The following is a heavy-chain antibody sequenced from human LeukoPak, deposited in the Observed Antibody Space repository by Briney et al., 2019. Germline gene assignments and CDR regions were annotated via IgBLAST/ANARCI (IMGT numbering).Heavy chain of an antibody. J-gene: IGHJ6*03. CDR1: GGSISSYY. Sequence: SETLSLTCTVSGGSISSYYWSWIRQPPGKGLEWIGYIYTSGSTNYNPSLKSRVTISVDTSKNQFSLKLSSVTAADTAVYYCARGSSGSYYNYHYMDVWGKGTTVTVSS. CDR3: ARGSSGSYYNYHYMDV. V-gene: IGHV4-4*09. CDR2: IYTSGST. D-gene: IGHD1-26*01.